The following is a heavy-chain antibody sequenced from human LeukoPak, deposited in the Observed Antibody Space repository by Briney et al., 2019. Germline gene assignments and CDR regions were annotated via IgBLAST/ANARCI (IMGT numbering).Heavy chain of an antibody. CDR2: IRSKTNSYAT. Sequence: GGSLRLSCAASGFTFSGSAMHWVRQASGKGLEWVGRIRSKTNSYATAYAASVKGKFTISRDDSNNKAYVQMNSLKNEEAAVYYCSANYCSGTNCYYYWGQGTLVPVPS. J-gene: IGHJ4*02. CDR1: GFTFSGSA. V-gene: IGHV3-73*01. CDR3: SANYCSGTNCYYY. D-gene: IGHD2-15*01.